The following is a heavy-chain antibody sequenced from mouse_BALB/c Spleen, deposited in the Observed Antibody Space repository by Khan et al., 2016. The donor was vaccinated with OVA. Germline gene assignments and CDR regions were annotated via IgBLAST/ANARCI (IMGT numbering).Heavy chain of an antibody. CDR1: GYTFTDYY. Sequence: QVQLKESGAELARPGASVKLSCKASGYTFTDYYINWVKQRTGQGLEWIGEIYPGSGNTYYNEKFKDKATLTADKSSTTAYMQLSSLTSEDSAFYFCARRNYFGYTFAYWGQGTLVTVSA. CDR2: IYPGSGNT. V-gene: IGHV1-77*01. D-gene: IGHD1-2*01. CDR3: ARRNYFGYTFAY. J-gene: IGHJ3*01.